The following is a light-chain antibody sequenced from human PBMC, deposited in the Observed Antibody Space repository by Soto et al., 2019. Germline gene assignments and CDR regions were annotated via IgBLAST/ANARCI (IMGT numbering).Light chain of an antibody. Sequence: DIVMTQSPLSLPVTPGEPASISCRSSQSLLHSNGYNYLDWYLQKPGQSPQLLIYLGSNRASGVPDRFSGSGSGTDFTLKISRVGSEDVGVYCCMQALQHPLRAFGGGTKVDIK. CDR2: LGS. CDR1: QSLLHSNGYNY. V-gene: IGKV2-28*01. CDR3: MQALQHPLRA. J-gene: IGKJ4*01.